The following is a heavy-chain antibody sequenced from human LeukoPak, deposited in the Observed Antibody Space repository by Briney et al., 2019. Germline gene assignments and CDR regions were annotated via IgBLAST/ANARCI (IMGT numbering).Heavy chain of an antibody. J-gene: IGHJ5*02. CDR3: ARDRCSSTSCYNTPNWFDP. V-gene: IGHV3-33*01. CDR2: IWYDGSNK. Sequence: GGSLRLSCAASGFTFSSYGMHWVRQAPGKGLEWVAVIWYDGSNKYYADSVKGRFTISRDNSKNTLYLQMNSLRAEDTAVYCCARDRCSSTSCYNTPNWFDPWGQGTLVTVSS. D-gene: IGHD2-2*02. CDR1: GFTFSSYG.